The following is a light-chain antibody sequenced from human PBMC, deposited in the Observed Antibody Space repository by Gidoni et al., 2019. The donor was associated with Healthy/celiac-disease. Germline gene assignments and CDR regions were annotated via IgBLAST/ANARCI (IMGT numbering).Light chain of an antibody. CDR1: SSDVGGYNY. V-gene: IGLV2-14*01. CDR3: SSYTSSSSRV. CDR2: EVS. Sequence: QSALTPPASVSGSPGQSITISCTGTSSDVGGYNYVAWYQPHPGKAPKLMIYEVSNRPSGVANRFSGSKSGNTASLTISGLQAEDEADYYCSSYTSSSSRVFGTGTKVTVL. J-gene: IGLJ1*01.